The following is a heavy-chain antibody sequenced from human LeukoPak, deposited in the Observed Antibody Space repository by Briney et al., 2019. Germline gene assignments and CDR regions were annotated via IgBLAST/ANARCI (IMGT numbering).Heavy chain of an antibody. Sequence: ASVKVSCKASGGTFSNYTISWVRQAPGQGLEWMGWINPNSGGTNYAQNFQGRVTMTRDTSISTAYMELTRLTSDDAAVYYCARQSSSWRGDWVDPWGQGTLVTVSS. CDR1: GGTFSNYT. J-gene: IGHJ5*02. D-gene: IGHD6-13*01. CDR3: ARQSSSWRGDWVDP. CDR2: INPNSGGT. V-gene: IGHV1-2*02.